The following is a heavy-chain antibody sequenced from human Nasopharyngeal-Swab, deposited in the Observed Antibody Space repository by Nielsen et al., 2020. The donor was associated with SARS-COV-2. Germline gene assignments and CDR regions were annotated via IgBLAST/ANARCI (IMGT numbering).Heavy chain of an antibody. CDR3: ARNPPGIAVAGYYYYYGIDV. J-gene: IGHJ6*02. D-gene: IGHD6-19*01. V-gene: IGHV3-48*03. CDR1: GFTFSSYE. CDR2: ISSSGSTI. Sequence: GESLKISCAASGFTFSSYEMNWVRQAPGKGLEWVSYISSSGSTIYYADSVKGRFTISRDNAKNSLYLQMNSLRAEDTAVYYCARNPPGIAVAGYYYYYGIDVWGQGTTVTVSS.